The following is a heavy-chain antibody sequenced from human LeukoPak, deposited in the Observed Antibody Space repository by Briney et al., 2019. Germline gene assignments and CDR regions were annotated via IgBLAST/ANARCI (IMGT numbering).Heavy chain of an antibody. CDR1: GGSFSGYY. CDR3: ARGRSLGCMDV. CDR2: INHSGST. V-gene: IGHV4-34*01. J-gene: IGHJ6*04. D-gene: IGHD1-26*01. Sequence: PSETLSLTCAVYGGSFSGYYWSWIRQPPGKGLEWMGEINHSGSTNYNPSLKSRVTISVDTSKNQFSLKLSSVTAADTAVYYCARGRSLGCMDVWGKGTTVTVSS.